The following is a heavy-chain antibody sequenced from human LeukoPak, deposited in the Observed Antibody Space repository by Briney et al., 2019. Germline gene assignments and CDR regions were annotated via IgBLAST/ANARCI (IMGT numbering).Heavy chain of an antibody. CDR2: IIPIFGTA. D-gene: IGHD3-10*01. CDR1: GGTFSSYA. CDR3: ARDQVLWSTGAFDI. V-gene: IGHV1-69*05. J-gene: IGHJ3*02. Sequence: SVKVSCKXSGGTFSSYAISWVRQAPGQGLEWMGGIIPIFGTANYSQKFQGRVTITTDESTSTAYMELSSLRSEDTAVYYCARDQVLWSTGAFDIWGQGTMVTVSS.